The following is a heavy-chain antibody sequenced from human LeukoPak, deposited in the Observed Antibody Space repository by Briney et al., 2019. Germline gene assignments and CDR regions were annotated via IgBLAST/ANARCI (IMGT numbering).Heavy chain of an antibody. J-gene: IGHJ5*02. CDR3: ARDAVLWSGSSWYRWFDP. CDR2: IYYSGRT. V-gene: IGHV4-39*07. CDR1: GGSISSSSFY. D-gene: IGHD6-13*01. Sequence: PSETLSLTCTVSGGSISSSSFYWGWIRQPPGKGLEWIGSIYYSGRTYYNPSLKSRVTISEDTSKNQFSLKLSSVTAADTAVYYCARDAVLWSGSSWYRWFDPWGQGTLVTVSS.